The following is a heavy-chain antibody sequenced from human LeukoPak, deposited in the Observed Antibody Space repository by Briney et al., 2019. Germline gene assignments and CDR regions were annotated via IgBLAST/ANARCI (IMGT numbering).Heavy chain of an antibody. D-gene: IGHD5/OR15-5a*01. CDR3: AGLVYPDV. CDR2: ISYDGSNK. Sequence: PGRSLRLSCAASGFTFSSYGMHWVRQAPGKGLEWVAVISYDGSNKYYADSVKGRFTISRDNSKNTLYLQMNSLRAEDTAVYYCAGLVYPDVWGQGTTVTVSS. J-gene: IGHJ6*02. V-gene: IGHV3-30*03. CDR1: GFTFSSYG.